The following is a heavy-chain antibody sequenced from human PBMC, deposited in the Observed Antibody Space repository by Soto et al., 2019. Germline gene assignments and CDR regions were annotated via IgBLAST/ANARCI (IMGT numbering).Heavy chain of an antibody. CDR3: ARSIAARQYNWFDP. CDR1: GGTFSSYA. Sequence: ASVKVSCKASGGTFSSYAISWVRQAPGQGLEWMGGIIPIFGTANYAQKFQGRVTITADKSTSTAYMELSSLRSEDTAVYYCARSIAARQYNWFDPWGQGTLVTVSS. D-gene: IGHD6-6*01. J-gene: IGHJ5*02. CDR2: IIPIFGTA. V-gene: IGHV1-69*06.